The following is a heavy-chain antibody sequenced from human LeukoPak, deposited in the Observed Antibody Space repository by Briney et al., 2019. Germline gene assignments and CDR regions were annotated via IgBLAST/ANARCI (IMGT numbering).Heavy chain of an antibody. Sequence: ASVKVSCKASGYTFTGYYMHWVRQAPGQGLEWMGWINPNSGGTNYAQKFQGRVTMTRDTSISTAYMELSKLRSDDTAVYYCAKSPSYYYDSSGYHYFDYWGQGTLVTVSS. CDR2: INPNSGGT. CDR1: GYTFTGYY. V-gene: IGHV1-2*02. D-gene: IGHD3-22*01. J-gene: IGHJ4*02. CDR3: AKSPSYYYDSSGYHYFDY.